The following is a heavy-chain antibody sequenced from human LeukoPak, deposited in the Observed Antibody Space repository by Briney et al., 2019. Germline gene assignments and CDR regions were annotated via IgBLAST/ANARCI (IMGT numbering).Heavy chain of an antibody. V-gene: IGHV5-51*01. D-gene: IGHD3-10*01. CDR3: ARMVRGVIIKDYYYGMDV. J-gene: IGHJ6*02. CDR1: GYPFTSYW. CDR2: FYPGDSDT. Sequence: PGGSLQISCQGSGYPFTSYWIGWVRPLPGKGLEGMGIFYPGDSDTRYRPSYQGQVTISADKSISTAYLEWSSLKASDSAMYYCARMVRGVIIKDYYYGMDVWGQGTTVTVSS.